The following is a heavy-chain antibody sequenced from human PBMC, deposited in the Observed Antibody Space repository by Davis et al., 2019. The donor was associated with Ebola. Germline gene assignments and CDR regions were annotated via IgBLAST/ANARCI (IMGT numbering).Heavy chain of an antibody. CDR2: INPSGGST. J-gene: IGHJ6*02. V-gene: IGHV1-46*01. D-gene: IGHD6-13*01. CDR1: GYMFTSYY. Sequence: AASVKVSCKASGYMFTSYYVHWVRQAPGQGLEWMGVINPSGGSTTYAQKFHGRITMTTDTSTSTAYMELSSLRSEDTAVYYCASSKSYRSSWYGVAHLGYYYGMDVWGQGTTVTVSS. CDR3: ASSKSYRSSWYGVAHLGYYYGMDV.